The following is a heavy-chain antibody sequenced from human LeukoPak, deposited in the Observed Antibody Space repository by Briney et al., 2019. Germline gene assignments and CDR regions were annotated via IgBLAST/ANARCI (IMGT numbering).Heavy chain of an antibody. D-gene: IGHD6-19*01. J-gene: IGHJ6*02. CDR1: GYTLTELS. CDR2: FDPEDGET. CDR3: ATSSGWYQRYYGMDV. Sequence: ASVTVSCKVSGYTLTELSMHWVRQAPGKGLEWMGGFDPEDGETIYAQKFQGRVTMTEDTSTDTAYMELSSLRSEDTAVYYCATSSGWYQRYYGMDVWGQGTTVTVSS. V-gene: IGHV1-24*01.